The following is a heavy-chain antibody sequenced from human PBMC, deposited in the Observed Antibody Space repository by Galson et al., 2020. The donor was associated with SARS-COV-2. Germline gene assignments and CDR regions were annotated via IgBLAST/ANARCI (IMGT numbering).Heavy chain of an antibody. CDR3: ASLTWFKFDY. Sequence: QAGGSLRLSCAASGLSFSSSWMTWVRQAPGKGLEFVTEISQDGSAKHYAESVKGRFTISRDNAKKSMLLQMNSLSVEDTAVYYCASLTWFKFDYWGQGIPVTVSS. V-gene: IGHV3-7*03. J-gene: IGHJ4*02. CDR2: ISQDGSAK. CDR1: GLSFSSSW. D-gene: IGHD3-10*01.